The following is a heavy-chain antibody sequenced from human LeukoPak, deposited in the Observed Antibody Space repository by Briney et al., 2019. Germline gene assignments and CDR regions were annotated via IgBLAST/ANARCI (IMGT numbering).Heavy chain of an antibody. V-gene: IGHV4-59*08. CDR2: IYKSGST. J-gene: IGHJ6*02. Sequence: SETLSLTCTVAGGSISGNAWSWIRQTPGKGLEWIGCIYKSGSTKYNPSLKGRATLSPDTSKNQFSLRLTSVAAAYTSVYYCERHLADCGVDCKIPNYFNGMDVWGQGTAVTVSS. CDR1: GGSISGNA. CDR3: ERHLADCGVDCKIPNYFNGMDV. D-gene: IGHD2-21*02.